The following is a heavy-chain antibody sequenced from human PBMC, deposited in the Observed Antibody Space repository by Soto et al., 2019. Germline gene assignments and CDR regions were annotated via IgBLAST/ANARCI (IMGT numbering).Heavy chain of an antibody. Sequence: QLQLQESGPGLVKPSQTLSLTCTVSGGSIGGGGFSWTGVRLRPGEGLEWAGDIYDSGSVYYNPSLESPISMSIDTSKNQSSLSLTAVTVADTPLYYCARAVILPTTTVLDLWGPWTMVAVSS. D-gene: IGHD4-17*01. CDR1: GGSIGGGGFS. CDR3: ARAVILPTTTVLDL. V-gene: IGHV4-31*02. CDR2: IYDSGSV. J-gene: IGHJ3*01.